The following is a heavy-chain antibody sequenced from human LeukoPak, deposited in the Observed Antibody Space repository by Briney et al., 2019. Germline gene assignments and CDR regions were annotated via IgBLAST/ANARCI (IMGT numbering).Heavy chain of an antibody. V-gene: IGHV1-2*02. CDR3: TADLQRLRFEN. J-gene: IGHJ5*02. CDR1: GYIFTNLY. CDR2: IYPNNGGT. Sequence: ASVKVSCKASGYIFTNLYMHWMRQAPGQGLEWIGWIYPNNGGTNYAQKFQGRVSMTSGTSISTAYMELTRLTSDDTAVYYCTADLQRLRFENWGQGTLVTVSS.